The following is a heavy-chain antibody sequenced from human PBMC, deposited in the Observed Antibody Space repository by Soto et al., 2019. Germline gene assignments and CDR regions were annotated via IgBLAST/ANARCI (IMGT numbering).Heavy chain of an antibody. CDR1: GFTFSSYW. Sequence: EVPLVESGGGLVQPGGSLRLSCAASGFTFSSYWMHWVRQAPGKGLVWVSRINRDVSSTSYADSVKGRFTISRDNAKNTLYLQITSLSAECTPVYYCAVAVAGPASIGYWGQGTLVIVSS. CDR2: INRDVSST. D-gene: IGHD6-19*01. J-gene: IGHJ4*02. V-gene: IGHV3-74*01. CDR3: AVAVAGPASIGY.